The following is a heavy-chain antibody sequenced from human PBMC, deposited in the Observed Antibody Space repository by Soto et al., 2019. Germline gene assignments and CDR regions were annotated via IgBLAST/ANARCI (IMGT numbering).Heavy chain of an antibody. CDR2: IIPIFGTA. CDR1: GGTFSSYA. V-gene: IGHV1-69*13. Sequence: SVKVSCKASGGTFSSYAISWVRQAPGQGLEWMGGIIPIFGTANYAQKFQGRVTITADESTSTAYMELSSLRSEDTAVYYCASSDSSSWYDDYYYGMDVWGQGTTVTVSS. CDR3: ASSDSSSWYDDYYYGMDV. J-gene: IGHJ6*02. D-gene: IGHD6-13*01.